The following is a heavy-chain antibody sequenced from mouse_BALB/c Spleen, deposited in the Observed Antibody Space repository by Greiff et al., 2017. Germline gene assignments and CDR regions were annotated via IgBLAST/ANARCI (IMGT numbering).Heavy chain of an antibody. J-gene: IGHJ4*01. CDR2: IYPGRGIT. Sequence: QVQLQQPGAELVKPGASVKMSCKASGYTFTSYWINWVKQRPGQGLEWIGDIYPGRGITNYNEKFKSKATLTLDTSSSTAYMHLSSLTSEDSAVYFCARCPHYYGSSSNYAMDYWGQGTSVTVSS. V-gene: IGHV1-55*01. CDR3: ARCPHYYGSSSNYAMDY. D-gene: IGHD1-1*01. CDR1: GYTFTSYW.